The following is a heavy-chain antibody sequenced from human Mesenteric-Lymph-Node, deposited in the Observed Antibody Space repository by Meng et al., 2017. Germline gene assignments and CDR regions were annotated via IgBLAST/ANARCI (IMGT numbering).Heavy chain of an antibody. CDR1: GGSISSGGHS. Sequence: QVQLQESGPGLAKPSQTLSLTCTVSGGSISSGGHSWSWIRQHPGKGLEWIAYIYYSGSTYYNPSLKSRVILSVDTSKNQFSLKLSSVTAADTAVYYCARVDSSGYFLDYWGQGT. CDR2: IYYSGST. V-gene: IGHV4-31*03. J-gene: IGHJ4*01. CDR3: ARVDSSGYFLDY. D-gene: IGHD3-22*01.